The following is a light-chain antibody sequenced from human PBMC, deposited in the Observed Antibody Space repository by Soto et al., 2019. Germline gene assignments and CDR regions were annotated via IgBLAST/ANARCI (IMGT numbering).Light chain of an antibody. Sequence: EIVLTQSPGTLSLSPGERATLSCRASQSVSSSYLAWYQQKPDQAPRLLIYGASSRATGIPDRFSGSGSGTDFTLTISSLEPEDFAVYYCQQYGSSPWTFGQGNKVEIK. CDR3: QQYGSSPWT. V-gene: IGKV3-20*01. CDR2: GAS. CDR1: QSVSSSY. J-gene: IGKJ1*01.